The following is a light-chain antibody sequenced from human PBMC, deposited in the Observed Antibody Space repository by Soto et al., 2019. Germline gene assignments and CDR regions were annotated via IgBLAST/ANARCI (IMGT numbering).Light chain of an antibody. CDR2: DAS. V-gene: IGKV1-5*01. J-gene: IGKJ1*01. CDR1: QSISTW. Sequence: IQMTQSPSSLSASVGDRVTITCRASQSISTWLAWYQQKPGKAPKLLIYDASSLESGVPSRFSGSGSGTEFTLTISSLQPDDFATYYCQQYRTFGQGTKVDIK. CDR3: QQYRT.